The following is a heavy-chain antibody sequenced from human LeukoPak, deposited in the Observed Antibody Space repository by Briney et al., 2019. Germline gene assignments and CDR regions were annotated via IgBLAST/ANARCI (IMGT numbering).Heavy chain of an antibody. D-gene: IGHD3-3*01. CDR3: AKSRLDYDFWSGYYTFDY. V-gene: IGHV3-23*01. J-gene: IGHJ4*02. Sequence: PGGSLRLSCAASGFTFSSYAMSWVRQAPGKGLEWVSAISGSGGSTYYADSVKGRFTISRDNSKNTLYLQMNSLRAEDTAVYYCAKSRLDYDFWSGYYTFDYWGQGTLVTVSS. CDR1: GFTFSSYA. CDR2: ISGSGGST.